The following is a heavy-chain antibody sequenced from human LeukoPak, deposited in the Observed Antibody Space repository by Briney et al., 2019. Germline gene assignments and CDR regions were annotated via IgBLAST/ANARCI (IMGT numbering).Heavy chain of an antibody. V-gene: IGHV3-66*01. D-gene: IGHD4-23*01. CDR2: IYSDGAT. CDR1: GFTVSSYY. Sequence: GGSLRLSCEVSGFTVSSYYMTWIRQAPGKGLECVSFIYSDGATHYAESVKGRFTISRDNSKSTLFLLMNSLRVEDTAVYYCARDRGNDAFDIWGQGTMVTVSS. J-gene: IGHJ3*02. CDR3: ARDRGNDAFDI.